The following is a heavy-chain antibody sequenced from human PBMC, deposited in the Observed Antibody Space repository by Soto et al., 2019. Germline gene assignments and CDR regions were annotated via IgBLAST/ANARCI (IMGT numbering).Heavy chain of an antibody. CDR1: GGSFSGYY. J-gene: IGHJ4*02. V-gene: IGHV4-34*01. CDR3: ARVGWFGEQGASVLDY. Sequence: SETLSLTCAVYGGSFSGYYWSWIRQPPGKGLEWIGEINHSGSTNYNPSLKSRVTISVDTSKNQFSLKLSSVTAADTAVYYCARVGWFGEQGASVLDYWGQGTLVTVSS. CDR2: INHSGST. D-gene: IGHD3-10*01.